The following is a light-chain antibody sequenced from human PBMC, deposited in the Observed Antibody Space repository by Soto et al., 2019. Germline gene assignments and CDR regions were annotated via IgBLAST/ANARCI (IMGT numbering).Light chain of an antibody. Sequence: DLQMTQSPSSLSASVGDRVTITCQASQDISNYLNWYQQKPGKAPKLLIYDASNLETGVPSRFSGSGSATDFTFTISSLQPEDIATYYCQQYGNLPLTFGGGTKVEIK. V-gene: IGKV1-33*01. CDR3: QQYGNLPLT. CDR1: QDISNY. J-gene: IGKJ4*01. CDR2: DAS.